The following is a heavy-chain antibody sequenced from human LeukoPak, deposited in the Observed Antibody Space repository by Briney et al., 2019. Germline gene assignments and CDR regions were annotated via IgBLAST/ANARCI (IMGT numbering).Heavy chain of an antibody. J-gene: IGHJ6*02. CDR3: ARAYDFWSGYSLDYYYGMDV. Sequence: GASVKVSCKASGYTFTSYGISWVRQAPGQGLEWMGWISAYNGNTIYAQKLQGRVTMTTDTSTSTAYMELRSLRSDDTAVYYCARAYDFWSGYSLDYYYGMDVWGQGTTVTVSS. V-gene: IGHV1-18*01. D-gene: IGHD3-3*01. CDR2: ISAYNGNT. CDR1: GYTFTSYG.